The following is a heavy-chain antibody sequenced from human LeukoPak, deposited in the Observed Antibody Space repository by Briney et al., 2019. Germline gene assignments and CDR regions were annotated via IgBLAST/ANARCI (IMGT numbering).Heavy chain of an antibody. V-gene: IGHV4-39*01. J-gene: IGHJ4*02. Sequence: SETLSLTCTVSGGSISSSSYYWGWIRQPPGKGREGIGSIYYSGSTYYNPSLKSRVTISVDTSKNQFSLKLSSVTAADTAVYYCARQAGRGGAVTSDYWGQGTLVTVSS. CDR1: GGSISSSSYY. CDR2: IYYSGST. D-gene: IGHD3-16*01. CDR3: ARQAGRGGAVTSDY.